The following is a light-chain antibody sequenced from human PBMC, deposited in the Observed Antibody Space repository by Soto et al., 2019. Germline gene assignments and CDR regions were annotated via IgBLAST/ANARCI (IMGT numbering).Light chain of an antibody. CDR2: DNT. V-gene: IGLV1-40*01. J-gene: IGLJ2*01. CDR3: QSYDSSLSVV. CDR1: SSNIGAGYD. Sequence: QSVLTQPPSASGAPGQRVTISCTGSSSNIGAGYDVHWYQHLPGTAPKLLIYDNTNRPSGVPDRFSGSKSGTSASLAITGLLAEDEADYYCQSYDSSLSVVFGGGTKVTV.